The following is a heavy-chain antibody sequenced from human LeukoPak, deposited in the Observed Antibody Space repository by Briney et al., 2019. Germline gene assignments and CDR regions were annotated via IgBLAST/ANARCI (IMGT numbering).Heavy chain of an antibody. Sequence: SETLSLTCTVSGGSISTNYWSWIRQRPGKGLGWIGYTYYSGSTKYNPSLKSRVTISVDTSKNQFSLKLNPVTAADTAVYYCARGARAGYNLEPFDYWGQGTLVTVSS. CDR3: ARGARAGYNLEPFDY. CDR1: GGSISTNY. J-gene: IGHJ4*02. D-gene: IGHD5-24*01. CDR2: TYYSGST. V-gene: IGHV4-59*08.